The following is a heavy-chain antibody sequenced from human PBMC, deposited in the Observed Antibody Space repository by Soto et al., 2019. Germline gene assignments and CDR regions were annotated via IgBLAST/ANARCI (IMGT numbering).Heavy chain of an antibody. D-gene: IGHD3-16*01. V-gene: IGHV4-34*01. J-gene: IGHJ4*02. CDR3: ARRYGGNFDY. CDR2: INYSGST. CDR1: GGSVRGYY. Sequence: SETLSLTCAVYGGSVRGYYWSWIRQPPGKGLEWIGEINYSGSTNYNPSLKSRVTISVDTSKNQFSLKLSSVTAADTAVYYCARRYGGNFDYWGQGTLVTVSS.